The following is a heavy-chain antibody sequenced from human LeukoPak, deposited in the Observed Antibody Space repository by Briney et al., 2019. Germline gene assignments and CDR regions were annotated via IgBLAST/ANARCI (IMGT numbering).Heavy chain of an antibody. Sequence: PGGSLRLSCAASGFTSSSYGMHWVRQAPGKGLEWVAFIRYDGSNKYYADSVKGRFTISRDNSKNTLYLQMNSLRAEDTAVYYCAKALHEGRGAYPIYYFDYWGQGTLVTVSS. J-gene: IGHJ4*02. CDR3: AKALHEGRGAYPIYYFDY. CDR1: GFTSSSYG. CDR2: IRYDGSNK. V-gene: IGHV3-30*02. D-gene: IGHD3-10*01.